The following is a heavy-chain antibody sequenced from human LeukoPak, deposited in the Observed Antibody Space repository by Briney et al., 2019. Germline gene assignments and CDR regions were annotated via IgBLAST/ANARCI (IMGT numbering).Heavy chain of an antibody. D-gene: IGHD3-10*01. CDR3: ARDAGSYGFDY. CDR2: IYTSGST. CDR1: GGSISSSSYY. V-gene: IGHV4-61*02. Sequence: SETLSLTCTVSGGSISSSSYYWGWIRQPAGKGLEWIGRIYTSGSTNYNPSLKSRVTMSVDTSKNQFSLKLSSVTAADTAVYYCARDAGSYGFDYWGQGTLVTVSS. J-gene: IGHJ4*02.